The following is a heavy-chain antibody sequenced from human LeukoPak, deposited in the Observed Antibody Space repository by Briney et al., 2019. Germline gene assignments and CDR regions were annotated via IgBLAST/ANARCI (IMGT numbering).Heavy chain of an antibody. CDR3: ARRAAMYYYDSSGYSDY. V-gene: IGHV4-39*01. CDR1: GGSISSSSYY. CDR2: IYYSGST. J-gene: IGHJ4*02. D-gene: IGHD3-22*01. Sequence: SETLSLTCTVSGGSISSSSYYWGWIRQPPGKGLEWLGSIYYSGSTYYNPSLKSRVTISVDTSKNQFSLKLSSVTAADTAVYYCARRAAMYYYDSSGYSDYWGQGTLVTVSS.